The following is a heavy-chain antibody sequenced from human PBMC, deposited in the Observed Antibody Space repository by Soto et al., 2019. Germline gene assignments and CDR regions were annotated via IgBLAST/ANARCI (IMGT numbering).Heavy chain of an antibody. Sequence: PSETLSLTCAASGGSISSGCCSWTWIRQPPGKGLDWIGHIYHSGNTYYNPSLKSRVTISGDRSRTQFTLNLSSVTAPATAVYYCARNVAADDAWKFWGQGKMGTV. V-gene: IGHV4-30-2*01. J-gene: IGHJ3*01. CDR2: IYHSGNT. D-gene: IGHD3-16*01. CDR3: ARNVAADDAWKF. CDR1: GGSISSGCCS.